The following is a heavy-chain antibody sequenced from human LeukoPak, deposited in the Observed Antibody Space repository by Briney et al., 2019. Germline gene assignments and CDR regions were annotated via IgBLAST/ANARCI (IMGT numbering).Heavy chain of an antibody. CDR2: ISYDGSNK. J-gene: IGHJ4*02. Sequence: GGSLRLSCTASGFTFGDYNINWFRQAPGKGLEWVAVISYDGSNKYYADSVKGRFTISRDNSKNTLYLQMNSLRAEDTAVYYCAKSRAAGTPPFDYWGQGTLVTVSS. D-gene: IGHD6-13*01. CDR3: AKSRAAGTPPFDY. CDR1: GFTFGDYN. V-gene: IGHV3-30*18.